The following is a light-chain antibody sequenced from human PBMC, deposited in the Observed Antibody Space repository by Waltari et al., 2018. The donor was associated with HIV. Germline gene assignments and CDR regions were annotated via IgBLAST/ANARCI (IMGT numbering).Light chain of an antibody. V-gene: IGLV1-40*01. CDR3: QSYDNSLGGSVV. J-gene: IGLJ2*01. Sequence: QSVLTQPPSVSGAPGQRVTISCTGSSSNIGALYDVNWYQQLPGTAPKLLIYGNSNRPSGVPERFSGSKSGTSASLAITGLQAEDEADYYCQSYDNSLGGSVVFGGGTKLTVL. CDR2: GNS. CDR1: SSNIGALYD.